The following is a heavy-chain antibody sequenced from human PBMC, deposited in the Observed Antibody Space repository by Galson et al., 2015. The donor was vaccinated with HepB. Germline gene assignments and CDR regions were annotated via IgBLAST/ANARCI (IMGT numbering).Heavy chain of an antibody. J-gene: IGHJ4*02. CDR2: ISYDGSNK. Sequence: SLRLSCAASGFTFSSYAMHWVRQAPGKGLEWVAVISYDGSNKYYADSVKGRFTISRDNSKNTLYLQMNSLRAEDTAMYYCARDLYIRAGGGGGSFLGYWGQGTLVTVSS. D-gene: IGHD1-26*01. CDR3: ARDLYIRAGGGGGSFLGY. CDR1: GFTFSSYA. V-gene: IGHV3-30*04.